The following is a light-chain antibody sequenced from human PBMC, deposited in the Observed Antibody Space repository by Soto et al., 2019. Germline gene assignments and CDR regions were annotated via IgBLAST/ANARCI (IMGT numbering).Light chain of an antibody. Sequence: EIVMTQSPATLSVSPGERATLSCRASQSVSSNLAWYHQKPGQAPRLLIYGASTRATGIPSRFSGSGSGTEFTLTISSLHAEDFAVYYCQQYNNCPPYTCVQGTKLEIK. V-gene: IGKV3-15*01. CDR3: QQYNNCPPYT. CDR2: GAS. J-gene: IGKJ2*01. CDR1: QSVSSN.